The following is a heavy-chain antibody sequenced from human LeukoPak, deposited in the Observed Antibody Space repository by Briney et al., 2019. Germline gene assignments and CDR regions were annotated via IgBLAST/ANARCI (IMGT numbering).Heavy chain of an antibody. D-gene: IGHD3-10*01. J-gene: IGHJ4*02. Sequence: SETLSLTCAVYGGSFSGYYWSWIRQPPGKGLEWIGEINHSGSTNYNPSLKSRVTILVNTSKNQFSLKLSSVTAADTAVYYCARGYYYGSGSYYNGPNSYCFDYWGQGTLVTVSS. CDR2: INHSGST. CDR3: ARGYYYGSGSYYNGPNSYCFDY. V-gene: IGHV4-34*01. CDR1: GGSFSGYY.